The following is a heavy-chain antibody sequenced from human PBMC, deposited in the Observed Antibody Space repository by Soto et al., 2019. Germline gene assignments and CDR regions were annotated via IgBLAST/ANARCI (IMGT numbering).Heavy chain of an antibody. CDR2: IIPILGIA. CDR3: ARGTGPFDY. J-gene: IGHJ4*02. V-gene: IGHV1-69*02. D-gene: IGHD3-9*01. CDR1: GGTFSSYT. Sequence: QVQLVQSGAEVKKPGSSVKVSCKASGGTFSSYTISWVRQAPGQGLEWMGRIIPILGIANYAQKFQGRVTXXADTSTSTAYMELSSLRSEDTAVYYCARGTGPFDYWGQGTLVTVSS.